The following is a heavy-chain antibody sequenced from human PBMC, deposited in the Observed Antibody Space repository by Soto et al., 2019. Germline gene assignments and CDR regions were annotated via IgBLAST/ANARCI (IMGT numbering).Heavy chain of an antibody. J-gene: IGHJ6*02. V-gene: IGHV1-8*01. CDR2: MNPNSGNT. CDR3: ARGDNFYYGMGV. D-gene: IGHD3-9*01. CDR1: GYTFTSYD. Sequence: QVQLVQSGAEVKQPGASVKVSCKASGYTFTSYDINWVRQATGQGLEWMGWMNPNSGNTGYAQKFQGRVTMTMNTSITTAYIELSSVGSEDTAVYYCARGDNFYYGMGVWGQGTTVTVSS.